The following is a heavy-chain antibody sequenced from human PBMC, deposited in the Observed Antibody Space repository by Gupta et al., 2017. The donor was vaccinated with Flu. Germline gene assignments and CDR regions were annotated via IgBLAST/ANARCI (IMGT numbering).Heavy chain of an antibody. Sequence: QVQLVESGGGVVQPGRSLRLSCAAAGFTFGSYAMHWVRQAPGKGLEWVAVISYDRSNKYDADSVKGRFTISRDNSKNNMYLQMNSLRAEDTAVYYCARTSSFDYWGQGTRVTVSS. J-gene: IGHJ4*02. CDR1: GFTFGSYA. CDR3: ARTSSFDY. CDR2: ISYDRSNK. V-gene: IGHV3-30-3*01.